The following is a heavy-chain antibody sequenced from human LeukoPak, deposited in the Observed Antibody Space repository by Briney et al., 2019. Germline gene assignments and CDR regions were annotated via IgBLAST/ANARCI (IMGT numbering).Heavy chain of an antibody. J-gene: IGHJ4*02. V-gene: IGHV3-23*01. CDR1: GLTFSDSY. Sequence: GGSLRLSCAASGLTFSDSYMIWIRQAPGKGLEWVSAISGSGGSTYYADSVKGRFTISRDNSKNTLYLQMNSLRAEDTAVYYCAKDRSIGRIAVPDYWGQGTLVTVSS. D-gene: IGHD6-19*01. CDR3: AKDRSIGRIAVPDY. CDR2: ISGSGGST.